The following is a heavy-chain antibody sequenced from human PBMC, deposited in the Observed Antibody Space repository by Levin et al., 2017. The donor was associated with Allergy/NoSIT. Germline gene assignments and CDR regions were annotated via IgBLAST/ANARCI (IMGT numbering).Heavy chain of an antibody. Sequence: SETLSLTCVVYGGSFSDFSWSWIRQPPGKGLEWIGEINHSGSTNYNPSLKSRVTMSVDTSRNQFSLKLTSVTAADTAVYYCKRGYSGSYSSGASPFDYWGQGTLGTVSS. J-gene: IGHJ4*02. CDR2: INHSGST. CDR3: KRGYSGSYSSGASPFDY. CDR1: GGSFSDFS. V-gene: IGHV4-34*01. D-gene: IGHD1-26*01.